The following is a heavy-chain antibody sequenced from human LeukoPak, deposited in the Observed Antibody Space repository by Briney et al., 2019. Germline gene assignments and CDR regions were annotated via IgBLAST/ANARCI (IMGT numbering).Heavy chain of an antibody. V-gene: IGHV3-7*01. Sequence: GGSLRLSCAVSGFTFSDYWMNWVRQAPGKGLEWVASIKYDGTEKSYVDSVKGRFTISRDNAKNMLYLQMNSLRAEGTAVYYCGRGFALVPAGIPDYWGQGTLVTVSS. CDR1: GFTFSDYW. D-gene: IGHD2-2*01. CDR2: IKYDGTEK. J-gene: IGHJ4*02. CDR3: GRGFALVPAGIPDY.